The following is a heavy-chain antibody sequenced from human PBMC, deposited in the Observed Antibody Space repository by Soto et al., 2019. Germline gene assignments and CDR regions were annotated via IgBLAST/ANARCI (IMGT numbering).Heavy chain of an antibody. CDR2: ISGSGGST. CDR3: AKNAWYGMDS. Sequence: QAPGKGLEWVSAISGSGGSTYYADSVKGRFTISRDNSKNTLYLQMNSLRAEDMAVYYSAKNAWYGMDSWVQGTT. J-gene: IGHJ6*02. V-gene: IGHV3-23*01.